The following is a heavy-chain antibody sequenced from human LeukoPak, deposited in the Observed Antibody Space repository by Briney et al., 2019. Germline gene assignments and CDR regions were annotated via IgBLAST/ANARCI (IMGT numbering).Heavy chain of an antibody. CDR2: ISYDGSNK. CDR1: GFTFSNYG. D-gene: IGHD4-17*01. V-gene: IGHV3-30*03. J-gene: IGHJ4*02. CDR3: ARDRDGEFDY. Sequence: GGSLRLSCAASGFTFSNYGMHWVRQAPGKGLEWVAVISYDGSNKFYANSVKGRFTISRDNSKNTLYLQMGSLRAEDMAVYYCARDRDGEFDYWGQGTLVTVSS.